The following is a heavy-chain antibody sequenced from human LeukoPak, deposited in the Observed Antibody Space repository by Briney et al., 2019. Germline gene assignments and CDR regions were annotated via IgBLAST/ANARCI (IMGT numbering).Heavy chain of an antibody. D-gene: IGHD4-17*01. J-gene: IGHJ4*02. CDR2: IYYSGST. V-gene: IGHV4-31*03. CDR1: GGSISSSSYY. Sequence: SETLSLTCTVSGGSISSSSYYWGWIRQPPGKGLEWIGYIYYSGSTYYNPSLKSRVTISVDTSKNQFSLKLSSVTAADTAVYYCARDSFPYGDMFDYWGQGTLVTVSS. CDR3: ARDSFPYGDMFDY.